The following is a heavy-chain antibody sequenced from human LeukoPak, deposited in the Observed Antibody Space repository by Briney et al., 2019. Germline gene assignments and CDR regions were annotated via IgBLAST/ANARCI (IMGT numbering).Heavy chain of an antibody. V-gene: IGHV4-39*07. CDR1: GGSISSSSYY. Sequence: SETLSLTCTVSGGSISSSSYYWGWIRQPPGKGLEWIGSIYYSESTYYNPSIKSRVTISVDTSKNQFSLKLSSVTAADTAVYYCARDRSYSSGWFDPWGQGTLVTVSS. J-gene: IGHJ5*02. D-gene: IGHD6-19*01. CDR3: ARDRSYSSGWFDP. CDR2: IYYSEST.